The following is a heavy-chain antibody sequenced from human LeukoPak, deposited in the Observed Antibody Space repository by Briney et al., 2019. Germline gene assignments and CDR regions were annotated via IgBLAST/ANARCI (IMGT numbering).Heavy chain of an antibody. D-gene: IGHD2-15*01. Sequence: PSETLSLTCAVYGGSFSGYYWSWIRQPPGKGLEWIGEINHSGSTNYNPPLKSRVTISVDTSKNQFSLKLSSVTAADTAVYYCARGYCSGGSCYDYWGKGTLVTVSS. CDR1: GGSFSGYY. CDR2: INHSGST. CDR3: ARGYCSGGSCYDY. V-gene: IGHV4-34*01. J-gene: IGHJ4*02.